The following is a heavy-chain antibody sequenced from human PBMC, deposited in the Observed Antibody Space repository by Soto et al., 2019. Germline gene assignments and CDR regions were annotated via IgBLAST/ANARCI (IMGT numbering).Heavy chain of an antibody. V-gene: IGHV4-31*03. CDR2: IYYSGST. J-gene: IGHJ5*02. Sequence: SETLSLTCTVSGGSISSGGYYWSWIRQHPGKGLEWIGYIYYSGSTYYNPSLKSRVTISVDTSKNQFSLKLSSVTAADTAVYYCARGLHSSGWHPGRYNWFDPWGQGTRVTVSS. CDR1: GGSISSGGYY. D-gene: IGHD6-19*01. CDR3: ARGLHSSGWHPGRYNWFDP.